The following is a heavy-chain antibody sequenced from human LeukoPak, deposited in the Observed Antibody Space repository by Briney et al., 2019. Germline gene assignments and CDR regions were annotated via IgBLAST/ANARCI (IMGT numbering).Heavy chain of an antibody. CDR3: ARGIYYYGSGRGVNWFDP. CDR2: IYTSGST. D-gene: IGHD3-10*01. CDR1: GRFISSYY. Sequence: SETLSLTCTVSGRFISSYYWSWIRQPAGKGLEWIGRIYTSGSTNYNPSLKSRVTMSVDTSKNQFSLKLSSVTAADTAVYYCARGIYYYGSGRGVNWFDPWGQGTLVTVSS. J-gene: IGHJ5*02. V-gene: IGHV4-4*07.